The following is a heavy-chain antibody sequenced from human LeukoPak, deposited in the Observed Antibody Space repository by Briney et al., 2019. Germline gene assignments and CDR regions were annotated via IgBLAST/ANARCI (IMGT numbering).Heavy chain of an antibody. Sequence: GGSLRLSCAASGFIFKNYAMHWVRQAPGKGLEWVSGTSWNSGNIGYADSVKGRFTISRDNAKNSLYLQMNSLRAEDMALYYCAKGGGLRDAFDIWGQGTMVTVPS. CDR3: AKGGGLRDAFDI. J-gene: IGHJ3*02. CDR1: GFIFKNYA. CDR2: TSWNSGNI. V-gene: IGHV3-9*03. D-gene: IGHD3-10*01.